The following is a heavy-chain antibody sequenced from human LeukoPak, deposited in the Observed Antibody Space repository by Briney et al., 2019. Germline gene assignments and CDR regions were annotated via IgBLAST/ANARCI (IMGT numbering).Heavy chain of an antibody. J-gene: IGHJ4*02. D-gene: IGHD5-12*01. V-gene: IGHV3-7*05. CDR1: RFSFSSYW. Sequence: GGSLRLSCAASRFSFSSYWMTWVRQAPGKGLEWVANIKQDGSEKYYVGSVKGRFTISRDNTKNSLYLQMNSLRAEDTAVYYCAREGGYGGVFDYWGQGTLVTVSS. CDR2: IKQDGSEK. CDR3: AREGGYGGVFDY.